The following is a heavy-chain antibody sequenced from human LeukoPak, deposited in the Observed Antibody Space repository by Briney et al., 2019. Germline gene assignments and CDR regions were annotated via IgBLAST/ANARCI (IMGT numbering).Heavy chain of an antibody. J-gene: IGHJ4*02. V-gene: IGHV4-39*01. Sequence: KASETLSLTCTVSGGSISSSLYYWGWIRQPPGKGLEWIGSIYYSGTTYYNPSLKGRLTMSVDTSKNQFSLRLSSVTAADTAVYYCARALMTTDDYWGQGTLVTVSS. CDR2: IYYSGTT. CDR3: ARALMTTDDY. CDR1: GGSISSSLYY. D-gene: IGHD4-17*01.